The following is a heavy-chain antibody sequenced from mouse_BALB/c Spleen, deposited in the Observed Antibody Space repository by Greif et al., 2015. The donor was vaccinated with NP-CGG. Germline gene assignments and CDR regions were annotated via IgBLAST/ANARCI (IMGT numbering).Heavy chain of an antibody. CDR1: GYTFTSYY. D-gene: IGHD2-10*02. CDR3: SRSGYGNYFDY. CDR2: INPSNGGT. V-gene: IGHV1S81*02. J-gene: IGHJ2*01. Sequence: QVQLKESGAELVKPGASVKLSCKASGYTFTSYYMYWVKQRPGQGLTWIGEINPSNGGTNFNEKFKSKATLTVDKSSTSAYMQRSSLTSEDSAVYYCSRSGYGNYFDYWGQGTTLTVSS.